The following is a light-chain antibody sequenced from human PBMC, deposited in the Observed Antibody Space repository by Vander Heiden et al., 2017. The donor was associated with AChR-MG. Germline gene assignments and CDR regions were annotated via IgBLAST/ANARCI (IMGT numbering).Light chain of an antibody. CDR1: QSVSSY. Sequence: IVLTHSTATLSLSPGERATLSCRASQSVSSYLAWYQQKVGQAPRLLIYDASNRATGIPARFSGSGSGTDFTLTISCLEPEDFAVYYCQQRSNWPLTFGGGTKVEIK. J-gene: IGKJ4*01. V-gene: IGKV3-11*01. CDR2: DAS. CDR3: QQRSNWPLT.